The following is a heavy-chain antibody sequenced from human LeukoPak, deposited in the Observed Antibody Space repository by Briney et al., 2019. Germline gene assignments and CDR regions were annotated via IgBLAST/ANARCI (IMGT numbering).Heavy chain of an antibody. CDR2: IYYSGST. CDR3: AREPLGYCSSTSCYTGYYYYYMDV. J-gene: IGHJ6*03. V-gene: IGHV4-59*12. Sequence: PSETLSLTCTVSGGSISSYYWSWIRQPPGKGLEWIGYIYYSGSTYYNPSLKSRVTISVDTSKNQFSLKLSSVTAADTAVYYCAREPLGYCSSTSCYTGYYYYYMDVWGKGTTVTVSS. CDR1: GGSISSYY. D-gene: IGHD2-2*02.